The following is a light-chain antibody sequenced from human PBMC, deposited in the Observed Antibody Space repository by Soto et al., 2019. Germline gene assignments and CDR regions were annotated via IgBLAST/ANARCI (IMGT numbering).Light chain of an antibody. CDR2: SNN. CDR3: AAWDDSLNGPVV. J-gene: IGLJ2*01. CDR1: SSNIGSNT. Sequence: QTVLTQPPSASGTPGQRVTISCSGSSSNIGSNTVNWYQLLPGTAPKLLIYSNNQRPSGVPDRFSGSKSGTSASLAISGLQSEDEADYYCAAWDDSLNGPVVFGGGTKLTVL. V-gene: IGLV1-44*01.